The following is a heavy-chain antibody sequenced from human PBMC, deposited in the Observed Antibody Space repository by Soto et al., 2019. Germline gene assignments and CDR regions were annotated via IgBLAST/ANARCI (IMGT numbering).Heavy chain of an antibody. CDR2: INAGNGNT. CDR1: GYTFTSYA. Sequence: QVQLVQSGAEEKKPGASVKVSCKASGYTFTSYAMHWVRQAPGQRLERMGWINAGNGNTKYSQKCQGRVTITRDTSASTAYMELSSLRSEDTAVYYCARGGPPIDYWGQGTLVTVSS. V-gene: IGHV1-3*05. D-gene: IGHD3-10*01. CDR3: ARGGPPIDY. J-gene: IGHJ4*02.